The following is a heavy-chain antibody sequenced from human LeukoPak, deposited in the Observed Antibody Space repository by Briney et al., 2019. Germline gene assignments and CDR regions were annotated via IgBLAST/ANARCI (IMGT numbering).Heavy chain of an antibody. J-gene: IGHJ4*02. Sequence: SVKVSCKASGGTFSSYAISWVRQAPGQGREWMGGIIPIFGTANYAQKFQGRVTITADESTSTAYMELSSLRSEDTALYYCATAGRRLFGVLIPLSFDYWGQGTLVTVSS. CDR2: IIPIFGTA. V-gene: IGHV1-69*13. D-gene: IGHD3-3*01. CDR3: ATAGRRLFGVLIPLSFDY. CDR1: GGTFSSYA.